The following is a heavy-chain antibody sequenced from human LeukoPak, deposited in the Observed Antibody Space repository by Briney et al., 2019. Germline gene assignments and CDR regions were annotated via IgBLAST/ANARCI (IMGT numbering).Heavy chain of an antibody. D-gene: IGHD3-10*01. V-gene: IGHV4-30-4*01. CDR3: AGFGRVIILSAFDI. J-gene: IGHJ3*02. CDR2: IYYSGST. CDR1: GGSISSGDYY. Sequence: SETLSLTRTVSGGSISSGDYYWSWIRQPPGKXXXXXXXIYYSGSTYYNPSLKSRVTISVDTSKNQFSLKLSSVTAADTAVYYCAGFGRVIILSAFDIWGQGTMVTVSS.